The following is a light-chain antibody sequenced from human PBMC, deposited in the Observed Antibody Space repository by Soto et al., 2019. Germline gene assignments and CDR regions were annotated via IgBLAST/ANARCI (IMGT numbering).Light chain of an antibody. CDR3: AAWDDSLNGPV. J-gene: IGLJ3*02. CDR1: SSNIGRNT. V-gene: IGLV1-44*01. Sequence: QSVLTQSPSASGTPGQRVTISCSGSSSNIGRNTVNWYQQFPGAAPKLVMYPARFSGSKSGPSASLAIDGLQSEDEADYYCAAWDDSLNGPVFGGGTKLTVL.